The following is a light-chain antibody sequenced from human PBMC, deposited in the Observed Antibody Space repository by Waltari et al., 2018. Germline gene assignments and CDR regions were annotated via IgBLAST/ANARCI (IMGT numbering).Light chain of an antibody. V-gene: IGLV1-44*01. CDR3: ASWDDSLNGRWV. Sequence: QSVLTQPPSASGTPGQRVTISCSGSYSNVGANVVNWYQHLPGTAPTLLIYRNDRRPSGVPDRFSASKSGTSASLAISGLRPEDEADYYCASWDDSLNGRWVFGGGTKLTVL. CDR2: RND. CDR1: YSNVGANV. J-gene: IGLJ2*01.